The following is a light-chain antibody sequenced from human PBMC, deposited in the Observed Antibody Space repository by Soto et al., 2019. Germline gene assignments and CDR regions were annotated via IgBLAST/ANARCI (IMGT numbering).Light chain of an antibody. CDR1: QSIRTW. CDR2: KAS. CDR3: QQYKTYSRT. J-gene: IGKJ1*01. V-gene: IGKV1-5*03. Sequence: DIQMTQSPSTLSASVGDRVTITCRASQSIRTWLAWYQQKPGKAPKVLIYKASSLESGVPSRFSGSGSGTKFTITISSLQPDDFETYYCQQYKTYSRTFGQGTKVEIK.